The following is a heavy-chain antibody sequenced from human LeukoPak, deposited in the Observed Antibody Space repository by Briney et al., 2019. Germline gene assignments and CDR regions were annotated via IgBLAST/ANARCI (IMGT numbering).Heavy chain of an antibody. CDR3: ARAPTSLSNPYYFDY. CDR2: IYPGDSDT. CDR1: GYSFTSYW. J-gene: IGHJ4*02. V-gene: IGHV5-51*03. D-gene: IGHD4-11*01. Sequence: GESLKISCKASGYSFTSYWIAWERQMPGKGLEWMGIIYPGDSDTRYSPSFRGQVIISADESISTAFLQWSSLKTSDTAMYYCARAPTSLSNPYYFDYWGQGALVTVSS.